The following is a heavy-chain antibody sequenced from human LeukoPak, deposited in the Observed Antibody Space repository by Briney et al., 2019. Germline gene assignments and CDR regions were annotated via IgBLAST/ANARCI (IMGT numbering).Heavy chain of an antibody. J-gene: IGHJ3*02. CDR2: IKQDGSEK. CDR3: ARDSGYGGMSTDAFDI. CDR1: GFTFSSYW. Sequence: GGSLRLSCAASGFTFSSYWMSWVRQAPGKGLEWVANIKQDGSEKYYVDSVKGRFTISRDNAKNSLYLQMNGLRAEDTAVYYCARDSGYGGMSTDAFDIWGQGTMVTVSS. D-gene: IGHD3-10*01. V-gene: IGHV3-7*01.